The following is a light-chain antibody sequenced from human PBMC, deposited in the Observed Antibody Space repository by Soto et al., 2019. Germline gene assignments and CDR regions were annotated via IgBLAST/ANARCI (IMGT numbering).Light chain of an antibody. Sequence: DIHMTQAPSTLSASVLDRVTITFLASQSISGRLAWYQQKPGKAPELLIYDASSLESGVPSRFSGSGSGTEFTLTISSLQPDDFATYYCQHYNSYSEAFGQGTKVDIK. CDR1: QSISGR. V-gene: IGKV1-5*01. CDR2: DAS. CDR3: QHYNSYSEA. J-gene: IGKJ1*01.